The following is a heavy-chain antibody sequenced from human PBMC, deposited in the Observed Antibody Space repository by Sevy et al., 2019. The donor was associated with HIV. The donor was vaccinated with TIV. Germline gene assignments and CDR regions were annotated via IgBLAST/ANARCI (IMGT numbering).Heavy chain of an antibody. J-gene: IGHJ6*02. Sequence: ASVKVSCKASGYTFTSYDINWVRQATGQGLEWMGWMNPNSGNTGYAQKFQGRVTITRNTSISTAYMELSSLRSEDTAVYYCARGGGDYYDSTDKLMDVWGQGTTVTVSS. D-gene: IGHD3-22*01. CDR1: GYTFTSYD. CDR2: MNPNSGNT. CDR3: ARGGGDYYDSTDKLMDV. V-gene: IGHV1-8*03.